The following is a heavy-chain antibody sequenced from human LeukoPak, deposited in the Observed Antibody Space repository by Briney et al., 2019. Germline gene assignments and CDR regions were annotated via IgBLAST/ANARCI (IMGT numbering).Heavy chain of an antibody. CDR1: GFTFSSYS. CDR2: IWYDASDR. V-gene: IGHV3-33*08. D-gene: IGHD5-24*01. CDR3: VRGVGVSRFNYFDP. J-gene: IGHJ5*02. Sequence: GGSLRLSCAASGFTFSSYSMNWVRQAPGKGLEWVAVIWYDASDRYYADSVKGRFTISRDNSKNTLFLQMNSLRDDDTAVYYCVRGVGVSRFNYFDPWGQGTLVVVSS.